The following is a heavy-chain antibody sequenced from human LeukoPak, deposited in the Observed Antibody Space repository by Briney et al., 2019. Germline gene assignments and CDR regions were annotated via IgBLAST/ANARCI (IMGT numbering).Heavy chain of an antibody. Sequence: GGNLRFSCAASGFTLSNYAMSWVPQAPGKGLQWVSSISATGSSTSYADSAKGRFTISRDISKNTLYLQMNNLRGEDTAVYYCAKDISIHWYEKYCQHWGQGTLVTVSS. V-gene: IGHV3-23*01. CDR2: ISATGSST. J-gene: IGHJ1*01. CDR3: AKDISIHWYEKYCQH. CDR1: GFTLSNYA. D-gene: IGHD3-3*02.